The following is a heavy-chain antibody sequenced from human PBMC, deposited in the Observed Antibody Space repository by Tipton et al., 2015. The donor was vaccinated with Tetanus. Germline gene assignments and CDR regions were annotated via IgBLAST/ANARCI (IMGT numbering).Heavy chain of an antibody. D-gene: IGHD3-3*01. J-gene: IGHJ5*02. CDR1: GGSFSGYY. V-gene: IGHV4-34*01. Sequence: TLSLTCAVYGGSFSGYYWSWIRQPPGKGLEWTGEINHSGSTNYNPSLKSRVTISVDTSKNQFSLKLSSVTAADTAVYYCARGGVYYDFWSGSVGYNWFDPWGQGTLVTVSS. CDR2: INHSGST. CDR3: ARGGVYYDFWSGSVGYNWFDP.